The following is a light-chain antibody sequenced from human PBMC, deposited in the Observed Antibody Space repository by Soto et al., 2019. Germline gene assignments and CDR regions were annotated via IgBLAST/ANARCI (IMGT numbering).Light chain of an antibody. CDR2: GVT. Sequence: QSVLTQPASVSGSPGQSIAISCTGTSSEVGGYNYVSWYQQHPGKAPKLIIYGVTNRPSGVSDRFSGSKSGNTASLTVSGLQAEDETDYYCCSYTSSGTYVFGTGTKVTVL. J-gene: IGLJ1*01. CDR3: CSYTSSGTYV. CDR1: SSEVGGYNY. V-gene: IGLV2-14*03.